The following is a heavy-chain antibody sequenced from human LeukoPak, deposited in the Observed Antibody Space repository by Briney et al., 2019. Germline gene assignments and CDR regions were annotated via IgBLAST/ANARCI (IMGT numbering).Heavy chain of an antibody. CDR1: GYSISSGYY. V-gene: IGHV4-38-2*02. CDR2: IYYSGST. CDR3: ASAPSDIMITFGGVIVMPGGFDY. Sequence: SETLSLTCTVSGYSISSGYYWGWIRQPPGKGLEWIGSIYYSGSTYYNPSLKSRVTISVDTSKNQFSLKLSSVTAADTAVYYCASAPSDIMITFGGVIVMPGGFDYWGQGTLVTVSS. D-gene: IGHD3-16*02. J-gene: IGHJ4*02.